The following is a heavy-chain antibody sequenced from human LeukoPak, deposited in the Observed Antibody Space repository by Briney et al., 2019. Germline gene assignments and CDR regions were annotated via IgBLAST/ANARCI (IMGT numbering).Heavy chain of an antibody. CDR1: RDSHRNYY. J-gene: IGHJ5*02. Sequence: SGTPSLTSTVSRDSHRNYYWNWIPQTPRKGLEGSGYIDYSGRTLYNPSFESRVTISRDTSKTQFSLKLSSVTAADTAVYYCARRKDSSRWNGRDNWFDPWGQGTLVTVSS. CDR2: IDYSGRT. CDR3: ARRKDSSRWNGRDNWFDP. D-gene: IGHD3-22*01. V-gene: IGHV4-59*08.